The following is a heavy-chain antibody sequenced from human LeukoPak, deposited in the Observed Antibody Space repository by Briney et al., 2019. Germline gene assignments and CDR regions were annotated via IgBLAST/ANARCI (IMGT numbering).Heavy chain of an antibody. Sequence: GGSLRLSCAASGFTFDDYAMHWVRQAPGKGLEWVAGISWNSGDIGYADSVKGRFTISRDNAKTSLYLQMNSLRAADTALYYCAKSQSYDFWRGYMDVWGQGTTVTVSS. J-gene: IGHJ6*02. D-gene: IGHD3-3*01. V-gene: IGHV3-9*01. CDR2: ISWNSGDI. CDR1: GFTFDDYA. CDR3: AKSQSYDFWRGYMDV.